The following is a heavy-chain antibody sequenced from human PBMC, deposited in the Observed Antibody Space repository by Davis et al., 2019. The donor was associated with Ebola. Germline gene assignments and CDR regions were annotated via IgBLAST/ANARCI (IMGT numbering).Heavy chain of an antibody. CDR1: GYSIRSADH. J-gene: IGHJ4*02. D-gene: IGHD2-15*01. CDR2: LYHGGDT. V-gene: IGHV4-38-2*02. CDR3: ARTDRVCSGGTCYSGNDFDY. Sequence: SETLSLTCSVSGYSIRSADHWGWVRQTPGKGLAWIGSLYHGGDTSTNPSLKGRVSISADTSKNQFSLRLSSVTAADSAVYYCARTDRVCSGGTCYSGNDFDYWGQGTLVTVSS.